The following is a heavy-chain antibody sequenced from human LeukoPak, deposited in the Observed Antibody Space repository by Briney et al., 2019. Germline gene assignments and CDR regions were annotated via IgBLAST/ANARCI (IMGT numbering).Heavy chain of an antibody. Sequence: GESLKISCKGSGFSFTSYWIGWVRQMPGKGLEYMGIIYPADSDTRYSPSFQGQVTISADKSISTAYLQWSSLKASDTAMYYCARHRRPSYDSGTYGAFDIWGQGTMVTVSS. V-gene: IGHV5-51*01. CDR1: GFSFTSYW. J-gene: IGHJ3*02. CDR3: ARHRRPSYDSGTYGAFDI. CDR2: IYPADSDT. D-gene: IGHD3-10*01.